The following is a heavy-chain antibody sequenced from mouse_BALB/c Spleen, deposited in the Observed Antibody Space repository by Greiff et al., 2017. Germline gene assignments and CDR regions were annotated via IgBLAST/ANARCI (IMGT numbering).Heavy chain of an antibody. CDR3: ARYRYDPSYYAMDY. V-gene: IGHV2-9*02. CDR2: IWAGGST. Sequence: QVQLQQSGPGLVAPSQSLSITCTVSGFSLTSYGVHWVRQPPGKGLEWLGVIWAGGSTNYNSALMSRLSISKDNSKSQVFLKMNSLQTDDTAMYYCARYRYDPSYYAMDYWGQGTSVTVSS. J-gene: IGHJ4*01. CDR1: GFSLTSYG. D-gene: IGHD2-14*01.